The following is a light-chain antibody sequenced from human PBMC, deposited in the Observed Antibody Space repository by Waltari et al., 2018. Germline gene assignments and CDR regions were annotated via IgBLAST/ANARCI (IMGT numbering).Light chain of an antibody. Sequence: EIVLTQSPATLSFSPGESATLSCRASQSVSSYLAWYQQKPGQAPRRLIYDASNRATGIPARFSGSGSGTDFTLTISSLEPEDFAVYYCQQRSNWPKLTFGGGTKVEIK. V-gene: IGKV3-11*01. CDR1: QSVSSY. CDR2: DAS. CDR3: QQRSNWPKLT. J-gene: IGKJ4*01.